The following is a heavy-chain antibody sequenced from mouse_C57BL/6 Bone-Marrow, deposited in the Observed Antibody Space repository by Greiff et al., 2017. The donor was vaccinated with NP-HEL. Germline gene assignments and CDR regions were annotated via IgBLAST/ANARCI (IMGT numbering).Heavy chain of an antibody. Sequence: VQLQQPGAELVKPGASVKLSCKASGYTFTSYWMQWVKQRPGQGLEWIGEIDPSDSYTNYNQKFKGKATLTVDTSSSTAYMQLSSLTSEDSAVYYCARERNDGYYPWFAYWGQGTLVTVSA. D-gene: IGHD2-3*01. V-gene: IGHV1-50*01. CDR1: GYTFTSYW. CDR3: ARERNDGYYPWFAY. J-gene: IGHJ3*01. CDR2: IDPSDSYT.